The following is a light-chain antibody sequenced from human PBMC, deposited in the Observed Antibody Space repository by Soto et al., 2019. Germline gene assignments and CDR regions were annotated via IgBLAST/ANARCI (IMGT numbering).Light chain of an antibody. J-gene: IGKJ5*01. V-gene: IGKV3-11*01. CDR3: QQRSNWPPT. Sequence: PGERATLSCRASQSVSTYLAWYQQKHGQAPRLLIYDASKRATGIPARFSGSGSGTDFTLTISSLEPEDFAVYYCQQRSNWPPTFGQGTRLEIK. CDR1: QSVSTY. CDR2: DAS.